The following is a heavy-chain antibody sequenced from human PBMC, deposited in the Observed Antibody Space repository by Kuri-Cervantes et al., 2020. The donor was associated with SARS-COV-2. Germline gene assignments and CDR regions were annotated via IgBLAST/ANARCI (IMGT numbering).Heavy chain of an antibody. Sequence: GESLKIHCAASGFTFSSYAMSWVRQAPGKGLEWVSAISGSGGSTYYADSVKGRFTISRDNSKNTLYLQMNSLRAEDTAVYYCAKDRVTYDSSGYYAYWGQGTLVTFSS. CDR3: AKDRVTYDSSGYYAY. V-gene: IGHV3-23*01. CDR1: GFTFSSYA. CDR2: ISGSGGST. J-gene: IGHJ4*02. D-gene: IGHD3-22*01.